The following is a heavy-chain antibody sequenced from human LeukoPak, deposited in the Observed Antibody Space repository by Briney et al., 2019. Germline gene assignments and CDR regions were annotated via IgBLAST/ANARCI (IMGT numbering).Heavy chain of an antibody. CDR1: GGSISSYY. V-gene: IGHV4-59*12. D-gene: IGHD3-3*01. CDR2: IYYSGST. J-gene: IGHJ4*02. CDR3: ARLYFSRNVLIPARWDY. Sequence: SETLSLTCTVSGGSISSYYWSWIRQPPGKGLEWIGYIYYSGSTNYNPSLTSRVTISVDTSKNQFSLTLSSVTAADTAVYYCARLYFSRNVLIPARWDYWGQGTLVTVSS.